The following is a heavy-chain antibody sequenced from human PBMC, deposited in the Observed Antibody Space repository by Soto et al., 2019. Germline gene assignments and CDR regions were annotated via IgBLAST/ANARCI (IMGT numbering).Heavy chain of an antibody. CDR1: GDSISSSSYY. Sequence: QLQLQESGPGLVKPSETMSLTCTVSGDSISSSSYYWGWISQPPGEGLEWIGSIYYGGSTFYNPSLKSRVTISLDTSKNQFSLRLSSVTAADTAVYYCSKSYYYYYGMDVWGQGTTVTVSS. J-gene: IGHJ6*02. CDR2: IYYGGST. CDR3: SKSYYYYYGMDV. V-gene: IGHV4-39*01.